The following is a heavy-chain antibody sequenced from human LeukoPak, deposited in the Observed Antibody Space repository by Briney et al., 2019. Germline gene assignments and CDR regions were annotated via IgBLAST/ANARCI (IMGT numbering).Heavy chain of an antibody. D-gene: IGHD3-10*01. CDR3: ARDQAHYYGSGSYKFYYYYGMDV. V-gene: IGHV3-66*01. CDR1: GFTVSSNY. CDR2: IYSGGST. J-gene: IGHJ6*02. Sequence: GGSLRLSCAASGFTVSSNYMSWVRQAPGKGLEWVSVIYSGGSTYYADSVEGGFTISRDNSKNTLYLQMNSLRAEDTAVYYCARDQAHYYGSGSYKFYYYYGMDVWGQGTTVTVSS.